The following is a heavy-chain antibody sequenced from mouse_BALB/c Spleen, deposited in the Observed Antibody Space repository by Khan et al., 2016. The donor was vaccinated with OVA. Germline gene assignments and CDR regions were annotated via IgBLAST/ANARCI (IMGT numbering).Heavy chain of an antibody. CDR3: ARIKKIVATYFDY. Sequence: QVQLKESGAELVKAGASVKMSCKASGYTFTSYWMHWVKQRLGQGLEWFAETNPTNGRTYYHEKFKSKATLTVDKSSSTASMLLSGPTFEDSAVCYWARIKKIVATYFDYWGQGTTLTVSS. CDR1: GYTFTSYW. CDR2: TNPTNGRT. D-gene: IGHD1-1*01. V-gene: IGHV1S81*02. J-gene: IGHJ2*01.